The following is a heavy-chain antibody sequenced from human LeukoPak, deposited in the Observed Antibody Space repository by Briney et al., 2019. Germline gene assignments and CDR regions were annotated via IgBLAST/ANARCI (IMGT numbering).Heavy chain of an antibody. Sequence: GGSLRRSCAASGFTFSSYEMNWVRQAPGKGLEWVSYISSSSSTIYYADSVKGRFTISRDNAKNSLYLQMNSLRAEDTAVYYCARVGASRDGYNYLYWGQGTLVTVSS. J-gene: IGHJ4*02. D-gene: IGHD5-24*01. CDR3: ARVGASRDGYNYLY. CDR1: GFTFSSYE. V-gene: IGHV3-48*03. CDR2: ISSSSSTI.